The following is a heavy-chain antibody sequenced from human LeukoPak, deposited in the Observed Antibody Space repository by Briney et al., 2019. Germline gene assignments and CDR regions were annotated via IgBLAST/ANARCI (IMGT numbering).Heavy chain of an antibody. Sequence: PGRSLRLSCAASGFTFSSYSMNWVRQAPGKGLEWVSSISSSSSYIYYADSVKGRFTISRDNAKSSLYLQMNSLRAEDTAVYYCARGADDFWSGYPDYWGQGTLVTVSS. CDR2: ISSSSSYI. V-gene: IGHV3-21*01. D-gene: IGHD3-3*01. CDR3: ARGADDFWSGYPDY. J-gene: IGHJ4*02. CDR1: GFTFSSYS.